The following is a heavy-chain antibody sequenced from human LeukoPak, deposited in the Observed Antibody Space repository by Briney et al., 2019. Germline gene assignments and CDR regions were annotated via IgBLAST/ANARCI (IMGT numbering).Heavy chain of an antibody. CDR1: GGSISSGSYY. V-gene: IGHV4-61*02. J-gene: IGHJ4*02. Sequence: SQTLSLTCTVSGGSISSGSYYWSWIRQPAGKGLEWIGRIYTSGSTNYNPSLKSRVTISVDTSKNQFSLKLSSVTAADTAVYYCARDGNGDDYWGQGTLVTVSS. CDR2: IYTSGST. CDR3: ARDGNGDDY. D-gene: IGHD7-27*01.